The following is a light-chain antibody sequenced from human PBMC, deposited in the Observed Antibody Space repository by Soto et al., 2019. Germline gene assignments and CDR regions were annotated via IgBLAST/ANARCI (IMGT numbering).Light chain of an antibody. V-gene: IGKV3-15*01. CDR3: QDYNNWPSYT. CDR2: GAS. J-gene: IGKJ2*01. CDR1: QSVSSN. Sequence: EIVMTQCPATLSVSPGERATLSCRASQSVSSNLAWHRHKPGQAPRLLICGASTRATGIPGRFRASGSGTEFTLTISTRQAEDVALSYCQDYNNWPSYTFGLGGKLEIK.